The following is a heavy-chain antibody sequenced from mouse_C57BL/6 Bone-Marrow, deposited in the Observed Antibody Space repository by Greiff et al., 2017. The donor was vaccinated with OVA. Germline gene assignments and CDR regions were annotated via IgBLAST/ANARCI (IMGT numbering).Heavy chain of an antibody. CDR1: GYTFTEYT. V-gene: IGHV1-62-2*01. CDR2: FYPGSGSI. Sequence: QVQLQQSGAELVKPGASVKLSCKASGYTFTEYTIHWVKQRSGQGLEWIGWFYPGSGSIKYNEKFKDKATLTADKSSSTVYMELSRLTSEDSAVYVCARHEERGGWLRRAWFAYWGQGTLVTVSA. J-gene: IGHJ3*01. CDR3: ARHEERGGWLRRAWFAY. D-gene: IGHD2-2*01.